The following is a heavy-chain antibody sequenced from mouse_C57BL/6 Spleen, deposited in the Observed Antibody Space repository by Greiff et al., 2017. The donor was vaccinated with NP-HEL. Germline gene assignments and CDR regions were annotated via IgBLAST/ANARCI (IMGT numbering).Heavy chain of an antibody. V-gene: IGHV1-82*01. CDR3: AREDYGSLDY. D-gene: IGHD1-1*01. Sequence: QVQLKESGPELVKPGASVKISCKASGYAFSSSWMNWVKQRPGKGLEWIGRIYPGDGDTNYNGKFKGKATLTADKSSSTAYMQLSSLTSEDSAVYFCAREDYGSLDYWGQGTTLTVSS. CDR1: GYAFSSSW. CDR2: IYPGDGDT. J-gene: IGHJ2*01.